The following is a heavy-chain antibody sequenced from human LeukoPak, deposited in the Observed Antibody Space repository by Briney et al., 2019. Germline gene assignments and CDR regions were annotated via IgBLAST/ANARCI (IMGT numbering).Heavy chain of an antibody. CDR3: ARGPYCSSTSCYVGFVGWFDP. V-gene: IGHV4-38-2*02. CDR2: IYHSGST. J-gene: IGHJ5*02. D-gene: IGHD2-2*01. Sequence: SETLSLTCTVSGGSISSYYWGWIRQPPGKGLEWIGSIYHSGSTYYNPSLKSRVTISVDTSKNQFSLKLSSVTAADTAVYYCARGPYCSSTSCYVGFVGWFDPWGQGTLVTVSS. CDR1: GGSISSYY.